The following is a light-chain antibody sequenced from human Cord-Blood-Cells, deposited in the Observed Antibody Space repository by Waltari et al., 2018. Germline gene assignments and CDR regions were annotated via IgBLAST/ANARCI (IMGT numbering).Light chain of an antibody. J-gene: IGKJ2*01. CDR1: QSVSSN. Sequence: EIVMTQSPATLSVSPGERATLSCRASQSVSSNLAWYQQKPGQAPRLLIYGASTRATGIPARFRGSGSGTEFTLTIRSLQSEDFAVYYWQQYNNWPPYTFGQGTKLEIK. CDR2: GAS. V-gene: IGKV3-15*01. CDR3: QQYNNWPPYT.